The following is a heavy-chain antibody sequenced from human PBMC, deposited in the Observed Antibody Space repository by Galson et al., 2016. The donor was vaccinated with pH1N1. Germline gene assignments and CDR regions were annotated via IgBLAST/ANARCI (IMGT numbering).Heavy chain of an antibody. J-gene: IGHJ6*02. Sequence: SLRLSCAGSGFTFSKYGMHWVRQAPGKGLEWVAVIWDDGSNTYHADSVRGRFSISRDNSKNTLYLQMNSLRVEDTGIYYCAKGFGLDYYDSSGYEYFFDKWGQGTTVTVSS. CDR1: GFTFSKYG. CDR3: AKGFGLDYYDSSGYEYFFDK. CDR2: IWDDGSNT. D-gene: IGHD3-22*01. V-gene: IGHV3-33*08.